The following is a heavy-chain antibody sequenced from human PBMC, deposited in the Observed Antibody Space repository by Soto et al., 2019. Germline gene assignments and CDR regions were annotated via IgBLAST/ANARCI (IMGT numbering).Heavy chain of an antibody. CDR2: ISAYNGNT. J-gene: IGHJ4*02. CDR1: GYTFTSYG. V-gene: IGHV1-18*01. D-gene: IGHD1-26*01. CDR3: ARVRNSYGDFDY. Sequence: ASVKVSCKASGYTFTSYGISWVRQAPGQGLEWMGWISAYNGNTNYAQKLQGRVTMTTDTSTSTAYMELRSLRSDDTAVCYCARVRNSYGDFDYWGQGTLVTVSS.